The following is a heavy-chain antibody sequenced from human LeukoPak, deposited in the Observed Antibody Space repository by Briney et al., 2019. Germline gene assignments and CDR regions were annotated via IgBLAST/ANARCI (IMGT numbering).Heavy chain of an antibody. Sequence: GGSLRLPCAASGFTFSSYGMHWVRQAPGKGLEWVAFIRYDGSNKYYADSVKGRFTISRDDSKNTLYLQMNSLRAEDTAAYYCAKGYYFDILSGYSSLDSWGQGTLVTVSS. CDR3: AKGYYFDILSGYSSLDS. J-gene: IGHJ4*02. D-gene: IGHD3-9*01. V-gene: IGHV3-30*02. CDR2: IRYDGSNK. CDR1: GFTFSSYG.